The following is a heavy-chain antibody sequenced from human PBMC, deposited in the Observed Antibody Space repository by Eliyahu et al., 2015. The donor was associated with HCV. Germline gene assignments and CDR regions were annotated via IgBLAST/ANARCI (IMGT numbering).Heavy chain of an antibody. CDR3: ARHVGGLAYCGGDCYHEFDY. CDR2: IYPGDSDT. Sequence: EVQLVQSGAEVKKPGESLKISCKGSGYSFTSYWIGWVRQMPGKGLEWMGIIYPGDSDTRYSPSFQGQVTISADKSISTAYLQWSSLKASDTAMYYCARHVGGLAYCGGDCYHEFDYWGQGTLVTVSS. D-gene: IGHD2-21*02. V-gene: IGHV5-51*01. CDR1: GYSFTSYW. J-gene: IGHJ4*02.